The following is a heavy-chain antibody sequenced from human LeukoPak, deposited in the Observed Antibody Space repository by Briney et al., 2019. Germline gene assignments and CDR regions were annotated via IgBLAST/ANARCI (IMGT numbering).Heavy chain of an antibody. V-gene: IGHV3-7*01. J-gene: IGHJ4*02. CDR3: ARQVRDSSPGLYFDY. CDR1: GFTFSSYW. Sequence: GGSLRLSCVASGFTFSSYWMTWVRQAPGKGLEWVANIKTDGSQIYYVDSVKGRFTISRDNAKNSLYLQMNSLRAEDTAVYYCARQVRDSSPGLYFDYWGQGTLVTVSS. D-gene: IGHD3-22*01. CDR2: IKTDGSQI.